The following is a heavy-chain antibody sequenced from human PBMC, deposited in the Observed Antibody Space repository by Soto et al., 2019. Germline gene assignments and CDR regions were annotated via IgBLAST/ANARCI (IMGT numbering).Heavy chain of an antibody. J-gene: IGHJ5*02. CDR3: ARGTFDTSGNYFAGWFGP. CDR2: IIPNNGGT. Sequence: QVQLEQSGAEVKKPGASVKVSCKASAYIFTDYYIHWVRQAPGQGLEWMGWIIPNNGGTKYAQKFQDRVTMTRDTSITTAYMDVSRLRSDDTAVYYCARGTFDTSGNYFAGWFGPWGQGTLVTVSS. V-gene: IGHV1-2*02. D-gene: IGHD3-22*01. CDR1: AYIFTDYY.